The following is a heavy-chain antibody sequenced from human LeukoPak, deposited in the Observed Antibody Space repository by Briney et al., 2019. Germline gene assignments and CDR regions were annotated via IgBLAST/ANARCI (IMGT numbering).Heavy chain of an antibody. Sequence: GGSLRLSCAASGFTFSSYAMSWVRQAPGKGLEWVSAISGSGGSTYYADSVKGRFTISKNTLYLQMNSLRAEDTAVYYCAKDKAVVPDSKRGAFDIWGQGTMVTVSS. CDR3: AKDKAVVPDSKRGAFDI. J-gene: IGHJ3*02. V-gene: IGHV3-23*01. CDR2: ISGSGGST. CDR1: GFTFSSYA. D-gene: IGHD2-2*01.